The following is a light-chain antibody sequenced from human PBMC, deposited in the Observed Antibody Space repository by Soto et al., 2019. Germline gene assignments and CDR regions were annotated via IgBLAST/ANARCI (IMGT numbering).Light chain of an antibody. J-gene: IGKJ4*01. Sequence: EVVLTQSPGTLSLSPGERATLSCRASESFRNNYLAWYQQRPGQAPRLLIYGVSRRASGIPDRFSGTGSDADSTLTISSPEPEASGVYYCQQYDSTPGFTFGGGTKVESK. CDR3: QQYDSTPGFT. CDR2: GVS. V-gene: IGKV3-20*01. CDR1: ESFRNNY.